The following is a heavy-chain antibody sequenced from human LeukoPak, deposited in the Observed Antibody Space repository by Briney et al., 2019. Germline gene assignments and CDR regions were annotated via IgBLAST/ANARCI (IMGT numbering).Heavy chain of an antibody. J-gene: IGHJ4*02. CDR2: VSQSGST. Sequence: SETLSLTCTVSGYSLRSGYHWAWFRQPPGNGLEWIGSVSQSGSTYDNPSLKSRVTMSMDTSKNQFSVKMRAVTAADTAVYYCARSELNDYSRFWGQGILVAVSS. CDR3: ARSELNDYSRF. D-gene: IGHD4-11*01. V-gene: IGHV4-38-2*02. CDR1: GYSLRSGYH.